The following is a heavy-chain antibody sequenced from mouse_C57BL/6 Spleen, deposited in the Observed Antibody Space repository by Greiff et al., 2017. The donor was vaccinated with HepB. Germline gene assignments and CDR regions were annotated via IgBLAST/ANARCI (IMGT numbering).Heavy chain of an antibody. D-gene: IGHD4-1*01. CDR2: IYPGDGDT. V-gene: IGHV1-80*01. CDR1: GYAFSSYW. J-gene: IGHJ4*01. CDR3: ARSSLGNYYAMDY. Sequence: QVQLKESGAELVKPGASVKISCKASGYAFSSYWMNWVKQRPGKGLEWIGQIYPGDGDTNYNGKFKSKATLTADKSSSTAYMQLSSLTSEDSAVYFCARSSLGNYYAMDYWGQGTSVTVSS.